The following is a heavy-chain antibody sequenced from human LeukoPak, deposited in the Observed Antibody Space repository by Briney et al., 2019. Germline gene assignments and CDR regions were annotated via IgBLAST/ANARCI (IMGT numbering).Heavy chain of an antibody. Sequence: SETLSLTCAVYGGPFSGYYWSWIRQPPGKGLEWIGEINHSGSTNYNPSLKSRVTISVDTSKNQFSLKLSSVTAADTAVYYCARANSSRYPYYYYGMDVWGQGTTVTVSS. CDR1: GGPFSGYY. CDR2: INHSGST. CDR3: ARANSSRYPYYYYGMDV. V-gene: IGHV4-34*01. D-gene: IGHD6-13*01. J-gene: IGHJ6*02.